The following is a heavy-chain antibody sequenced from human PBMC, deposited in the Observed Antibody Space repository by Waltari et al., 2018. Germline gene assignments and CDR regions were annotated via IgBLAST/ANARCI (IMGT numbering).Heavy chain of an antibody. D-gene: IGHD2-21*02. J-gene: IGHJ3*01. Sequence: EVLLVESGGGLVQPGGSLRLSCTASGFNFNTYSINWVRQAPGKGLDWVSYINSASRVILYADSVRGRFTISRDNAKNSLFLQMNNLRVEDTALYYCTRGLQFAFDFWGQGTMVSVSS. CDR2: INSASRVI. V-gene: IGHV3-48*01. CDR1: GFNFNTYS. CDR3: TRGLQFAFDF.